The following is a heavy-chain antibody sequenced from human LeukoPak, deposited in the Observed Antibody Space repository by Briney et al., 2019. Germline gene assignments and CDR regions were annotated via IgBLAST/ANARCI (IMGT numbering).Heavy chain of an antibody. CDR2: IKQDGSGK. D-gene: IGHD3-10*01. CDR3: ARGHNYYGSGSYLRGAFDI. V-gene: IGHV3-7*01. Sequence: GGSLRLSCAASGFTFSSYWMSWVRQAPGKGLEWVANIKQDGSGKYYVDSVKGRFTISRDNAKNSLYLQMNSLRAEDTAVYYCARGHNYYGSGSYLRGAFDIWGQGTMVTVSS. CDR1: GFTFSSYW. J-gene: IGHJ3*02.